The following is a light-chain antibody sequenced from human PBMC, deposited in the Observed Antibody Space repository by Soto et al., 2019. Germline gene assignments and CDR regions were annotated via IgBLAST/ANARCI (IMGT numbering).Light chain of an antibody. V-gene: IGKV4-1*01. J-gene: IGKJ3*01. CDR3: QQYYGTPFT. CDR1: QSVLYNSNNKNY. CDR2: WAS. Sequence: DIVMTQSPDSLAVSLGERATIHCKSSQSVLYNSNNKNYFAWYQQKPGQPPKLLIYWASTRESGVPDRFSGSGSGTDFTLTISGLQAEDVAVYYCQQYYGTPFTFGPGTKVDL.